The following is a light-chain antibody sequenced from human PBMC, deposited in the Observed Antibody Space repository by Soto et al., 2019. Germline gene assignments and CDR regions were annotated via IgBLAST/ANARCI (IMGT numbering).Light chain of an antibody. Sequence: QSVLTQPPSVCGAPGLRVTISCTGSGSNIGAGYDVHWYQQLPGTAPKLLIYDTTNRPSGVPDRFSGSKSGTSVSLAITGLQAEDEAAYYCQSYDSTLNGWVFGGGAKLTVL. CDR3: QSYDSTLNGWV. V-gene: IGLV1-40*01. CDR1: GSNIGAGYD. CDR2: DTT. J-gene: IGLJ3*02.